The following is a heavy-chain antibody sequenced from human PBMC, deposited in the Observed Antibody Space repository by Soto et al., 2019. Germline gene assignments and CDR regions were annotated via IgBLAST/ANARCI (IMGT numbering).Heavy chain of an antibody. J-gene: IGHJ3*02. CDR3: ASGIAAAQYDAFDI. CDR2: INPNSGGT. V-gene: IGHV1-2*04. D-gene: IGHD6-13*01. CDR1: GYSYTVYS. Sequence: SVKVTCTASGYSYTVYSMHWVRQAPGQGLEWMGWINPNSGGTNYAQKFQGWVTMTRDTSISTAYMELSRLRSDDTAAYYCASGIAAAQYDAFDIWGQGTMVTVSS.